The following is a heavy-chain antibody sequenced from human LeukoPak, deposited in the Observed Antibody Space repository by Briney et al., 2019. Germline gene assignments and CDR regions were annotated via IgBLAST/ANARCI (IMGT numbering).Heavy chain of an antibody. J-gene: IGHJ5*02. Sequence: GGSLRLSCAASGFTFSSNDMHWVRQAPGKGLEWVAVIWYDGNNKYYADSVKGRFTISRDNSKNTLFLQMNSLRAEDTAAYYCATDAGHWFDPWGQGTLVTVSS. CDR3: ATDAGHWFDP. CDR1: GFTFSSND. V-gene: IGHV3-33*01. CDR2: IWYDGNNK.